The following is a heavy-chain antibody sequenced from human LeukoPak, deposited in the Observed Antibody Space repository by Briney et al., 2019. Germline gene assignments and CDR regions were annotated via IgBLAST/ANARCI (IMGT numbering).Heavy chain of an antibody. J-gene: IGHJ4*02. D-gene: IGHD6-13*01. Sequence: KPGGSLRLSCAASGFTISSYWMHWVRQAPGKGLVWVSLIKSDGSSTSYADSVKGRYTISSDNAKNTLYLQMNSLTPEDTAVYSCAREGSGSTWSSFDFWGQGSLVTVSS. CDR2: IKSDGSST. V-gene: IGHV3-74*01. CDR1: GFTISSYW. CDR3: AREGSGSTWSSFDF.